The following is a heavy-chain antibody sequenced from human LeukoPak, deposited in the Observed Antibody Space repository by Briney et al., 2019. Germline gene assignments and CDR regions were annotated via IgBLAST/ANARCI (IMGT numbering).Heavy chain of an antibody. CDR2: IYHSGST. CDR1: GYSISRGYY. D-gene: IGHD2-2*01. Sequence: SETLSLTCTVSGYSISRGYYWGWIRQPPGNGLEWIGSIYHSGSTYYNPSLKSRVTISVDTSKNHFSLKLSSVTAADTAVYYCARGPTYQPIDSWGQGTLVTVSS. CDR3: ARGPTYQPIDS. V-gene: IGHV4-38-2*02. J-gene: IGHJ4*02.